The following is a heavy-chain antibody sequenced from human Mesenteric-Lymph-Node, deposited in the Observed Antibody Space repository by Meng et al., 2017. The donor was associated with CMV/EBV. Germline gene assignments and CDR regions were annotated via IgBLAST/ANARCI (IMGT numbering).Heavy chain of an antibody. D-gene: IGHD3-10*01. CDR3: ARGPYGSGDQVGFDH. CDR1: WFLFHDYY. CDR2: ISTGHTTV. V-gene: IGHV3-11*01. Sequence: SWFLFHDYYMSWIRPAPGMGLECVAYISTGHTTVYYADSVTGRFTASRDNARNTLFLQMSDLRRDDSAIYYCARGPYGSGDQVGFDHWGQGSLVTVSS. J-gene: IGHJ4*02.